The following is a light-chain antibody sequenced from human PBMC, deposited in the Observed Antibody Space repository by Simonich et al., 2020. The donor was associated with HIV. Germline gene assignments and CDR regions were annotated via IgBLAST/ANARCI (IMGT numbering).Light chain of an antibody. Sequence: DIVMTQSPDSLAVSLGERATINCKSSQSILYSSNNKNYLAWYQQQQGQPPKLLIYWASTRESGVPDRFSGSGSGTDFTLTISSLQAEDVAVYYCQQYYSTPQTFGQGTKVEIK. J-gene: IGKJ1*01. V-gene: IGKV4-1*01. CDR1: QSILYSSNNKNY. CDR3: QQYYSTPQT. CDR2: WAS.